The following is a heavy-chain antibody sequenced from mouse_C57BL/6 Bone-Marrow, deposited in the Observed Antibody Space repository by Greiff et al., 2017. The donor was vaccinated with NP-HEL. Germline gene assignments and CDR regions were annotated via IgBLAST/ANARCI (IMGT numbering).Heavy chain of an antibody. J-gene: IGHJ2*01. CDR3: ARDLYYGSSYCYFDY. V-gene: IGHV5-4*01. CDR1: GFTFSSYA. D-gene: IGHD1-1*01. CDR2: ISDGGSYT. Sequence: EVHLVESGGGLVKPGGSLKLSCAASGFTFSSYAMSWVRQTPEKRLEWVATISDGGSYTYYPDNVKGRFTISRDNAKNNLYLQMSHLQSEDTAMYYCARDLYYGSSYCYFDYWGQGTTLTVSS.